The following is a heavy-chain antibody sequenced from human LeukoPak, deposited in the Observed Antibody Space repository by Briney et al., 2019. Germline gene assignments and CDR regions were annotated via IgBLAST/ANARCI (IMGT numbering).Heavy chain of an antibody. CDR2: ISYDGSNK. Sequence: PGGSLRLSCAASGFTFSSYAMHWVRQAPGKGLEWVAVISYDGSNKYYADSVKGRFTISRDNSKNTLYLQMNSLRAEDTAVYYCARAHSDFRQLVPTYYFDYWGQGTLVTVSS. D-gene: IGHD6-13*01. J-gene: IGHJ4*02. V-gene: IGHV3-30-3*01. CDR3: ARAHSDFRQLVPTYYFDY. CDR1: GFTFSSYA.